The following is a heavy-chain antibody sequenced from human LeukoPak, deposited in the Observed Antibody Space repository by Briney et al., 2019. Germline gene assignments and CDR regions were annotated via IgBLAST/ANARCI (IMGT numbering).Heavy chain of an antibody. CDR1: GFTFSSYW. J-gene: IGHJ6*03. CDR3: ARGPLTIFGVVVGDNYYHMDV. D-gene: IGHD3-3*01. Sequence: GGSLRLSCAASGFTFSSYWMHWVRHAPGKGPVWVSRINSDGSSTSYADSVKGRFTISRDNAKNTLYLQMNSLRAEDTAVYYCARGPLTIFGVVVGDNYYHMDVWGKGTTVTVSS. V-gene: IGHV3-74*01. CDR2: INSDGSST.